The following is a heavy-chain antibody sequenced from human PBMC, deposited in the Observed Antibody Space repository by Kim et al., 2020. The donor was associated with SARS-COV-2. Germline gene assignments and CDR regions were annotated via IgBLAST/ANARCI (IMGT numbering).Heavy chain of an antibody. V-gene: IGHV4-59*01. Sequence: PSLKSRVTISVDTSKNQFSLKLSSVTAADTAVYYCARARDGGEVEYYFDYWGQGTLVTVSS. D-gene: IGHD2-21*01. J-gene: IGHJ4*02. CDR3: ARARDGGEVEYYFDY.